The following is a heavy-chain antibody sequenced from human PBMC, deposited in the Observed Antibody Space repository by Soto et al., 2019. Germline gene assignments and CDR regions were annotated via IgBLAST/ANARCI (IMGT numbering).Heavy chain of an antibody. V-gene: IGHV3-23*01. CDR2: ISGSGGST. Sequence: GGSLRLSCTASGFTFSSYAMSWVRQAPGKGLEWVSAISGSGGSTYYADSVKGRFTISRDNSKNTLYLQMNSLRAEDTAVYYCAKDLAARPWFYFYYWGQGTLVTVS. D-gene: IGHD6-6*01. CDR3: AKDLAARPWFYFYY. CDR1: GFTFSSYA. J-gene: IGHJ4*02.